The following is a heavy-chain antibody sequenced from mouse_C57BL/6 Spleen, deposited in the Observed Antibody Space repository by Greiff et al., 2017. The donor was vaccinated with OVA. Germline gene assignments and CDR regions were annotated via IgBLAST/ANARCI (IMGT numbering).Heavy chain of an antibody. CDR1: GFSLTSYG. D-gene: IGHD2-3*01. CDR3: AKPGDGYAMDY. V-gene: IGHV2-3*01. J-gene: IGHJ4*01. Sequence: VKLMASGPGLVAPSQRLSITCTVSGFSLTSYGVSWVRQPPGKGLEWLGVIWGDGSTNYHSALISRLSISKDNSKSQVFLKLNSLQTDDTATYYCAKPGDGYAMDYWGQGTSVTVSS. CDR2: IWGDGST.